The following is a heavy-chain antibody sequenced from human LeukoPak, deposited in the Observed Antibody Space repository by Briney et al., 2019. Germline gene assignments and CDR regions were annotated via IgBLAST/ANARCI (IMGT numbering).Heavy chain of an antibody. D-gene: IGHD1-26*01. V-gene: IGHV3-48*04. CDR1: GFTFSSYS. CDR3: ARAGIVGATRLYFQH. Sequence: GGSLRLSCAASGFTFSSYSMNWVRQAPGKGLEWVSYISSSSSTIYYADPVKGRFTISRDNAKNSLYLQMNSLRAEDTAVYYCARAGIVGATRLYFQHWGQGTLVTVSS. J-gene: IGHJ1*01. CDR2: ISSSSSTI.